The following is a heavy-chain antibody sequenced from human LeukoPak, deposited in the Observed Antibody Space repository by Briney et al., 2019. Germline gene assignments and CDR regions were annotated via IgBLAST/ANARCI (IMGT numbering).Heavy chain of an antibody. D-gene: IGHD3-10*01. CDR1: GGSFSGYY. CDR3: ARGGDLWFGELSPFDY. J-gene: IGHJ4*02. CDR2: INHSGST. Sequence: NPSETLSLTCAVYGGSFSGYYWSWIRQPPGKGLEWIGEINHSGSTNYNPSLKSRVTISVDTSKNQFSLKLSSVTAADTAVYYCARGGDLWFGELSPFDYWGQGTLVTVSS. V-gene: IGHV4-34*01.